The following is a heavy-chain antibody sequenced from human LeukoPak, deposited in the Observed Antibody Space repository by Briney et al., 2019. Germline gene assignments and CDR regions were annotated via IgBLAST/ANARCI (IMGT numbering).Heavy chain of an antibody. J-gene: IGHJ4*02. V-gene: IGHV4-34*01. CDR2: INHSGST. Sequence: PSETLSLTCAVYGGSFSGYYWSWIRQPPGKGLEWIGEINHSGSTNYNPSLKSRVTISVDTSKNQFSLKLSSVTAADTAVYYCARALYNWNYVRHPFDYWGQGTLVTVSS. D-gene: IGHD1-7*01. CDR3: ARALYNWNYVRHPFDY. CDR1: GGSFSGYY.